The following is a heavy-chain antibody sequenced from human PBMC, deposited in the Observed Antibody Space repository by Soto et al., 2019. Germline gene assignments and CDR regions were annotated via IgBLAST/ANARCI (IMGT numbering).Heavy chain of an antibody. CDR1: GGAFSGYY. CDR2: INHSVST. D-gene: IGHD3-3*01. V-gene: IGHV4-34*01. Sequence: SETLSLTCAVYGGAFSGYYWSWIRQPPGKGLEWIGEINHSVSTNYNPSLKSRVTISVDTSKNQFSLKLSSVTAADTAVYYCARGRWTYDFWSGYNYGMDVCGQGTTVTVSS. CDR3: ARGRWTYDFWSGYNYGMDV. J-gene: IGHJ6*02.